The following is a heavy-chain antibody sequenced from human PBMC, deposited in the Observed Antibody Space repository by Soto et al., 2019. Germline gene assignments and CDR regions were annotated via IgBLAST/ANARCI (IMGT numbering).Heavy chain of an antibody. J-gene: IGHJ6*02. CDR3: AKDPYNWNGREYYYYGMDV. D-gene: IGHD1-20*01. CDR2: ITGSGGGT. CDR1: GFIFSSYA. Sequence: EVHLLESGGGLVQPGGSLRLSCAASGFIFSSYAMSWVRQAPGKGLEWVSGITGSGGGTYYADSVKGRFTISRDNSKNTLYLQMNSLRAEDTAVYYCAKDPYNWNGREYYYYGMDVWGQGTTVTVSS. V-gene: IGHV3-23*01.